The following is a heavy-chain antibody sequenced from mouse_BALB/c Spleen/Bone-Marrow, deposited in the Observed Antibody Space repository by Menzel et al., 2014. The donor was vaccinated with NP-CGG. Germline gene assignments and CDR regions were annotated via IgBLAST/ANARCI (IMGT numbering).Heavy chain of an antibody. CDR3: ARDYDYWYFDV. CDR1: GYTFTSYW. D-gene: IGHD2-4*01. Sequence: GAELVKPGASVKLSCKASGYTFTSYWMHWVKQRPGQGLEWIGEINPSNGRTNYNEKFKSKATLTVDKSSSTAYMQLSSLTSEDSAVYYCARDYDYWYFDVWGAGTTVTVSS. J-gene: IGHJ1*01. V-gene: IGHV1S81*02. CDR2: INPSNGRT.